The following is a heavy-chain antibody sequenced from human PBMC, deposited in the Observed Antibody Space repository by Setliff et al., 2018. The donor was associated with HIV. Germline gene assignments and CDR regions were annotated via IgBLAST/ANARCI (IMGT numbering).Heavy chain of an antibody. CDR3: ARAYYYDSSGDAFDI. V-gene: IGHV4-4*02. Sequence: PSETLSLTCAVSGASISSGHYWSWVRQPPGKGLEWIGEIYHSGSINHNPSLRSRVIMSVDKSKNQFSLKLSSVTAADTAVYYCARAYYYDSSGDAFDIWGQGTMVTVSS. D-gene: IGHD3-22*01. CDR2: IYHSGSI. J-gene: IGHJ3*02. CDR1: GASISSGHY.